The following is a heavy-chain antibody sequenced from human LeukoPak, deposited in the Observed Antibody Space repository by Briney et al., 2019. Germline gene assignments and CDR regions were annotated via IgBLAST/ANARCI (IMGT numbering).Heavy chain of an antibody. CDR1: GFIFRNYW. CDR3: ARGVIIRGRLDP. D-gene: IGHD3-16*02. CDR2: IKEDGGEK. Sequence: GGSLRLSCAAFGFIFRNYWMSWVRQAPGKGLEWVANIKEDGGEKYYVESVKGRFTISRDNAKNSLYLQMSSLRAEDTAVYYCARGVIIRGRLDPWGQGTLVTVSS. V-gene: IGHV3-7*01. J-gene: IGHJ5*02.